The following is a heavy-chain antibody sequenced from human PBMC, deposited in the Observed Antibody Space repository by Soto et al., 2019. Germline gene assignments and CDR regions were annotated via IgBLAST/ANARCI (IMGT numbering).Heavy chain of an antibody. CDR1: GFTFSDHY. CDR3: ARGYSSSWYYYDSSGYYY. CDR2: TRNKANSYTT. V-gene: IGHV3-72*01. J-gene: IGHJ4*02. D-gene: IGHD3-22*01. Sequence: GGSLRLSCAASGFTFSDHYMDWVRQAPGKGLEWVGRTRNKANSYTTEYAASVKGRFTISRDDSKNSLYLQMNSLKTEDAAVYYGARGYSSSWYYYDSSGYYYWGQGTLVTVSS.